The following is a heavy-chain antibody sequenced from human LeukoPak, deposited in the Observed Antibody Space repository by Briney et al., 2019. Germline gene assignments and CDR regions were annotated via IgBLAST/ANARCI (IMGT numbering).Heavy chain of an antibody. J-gene: IGHJ5*02. CDR2: INPNSGGT. D-gene: IGHD6-19*01. Sequence: ASVKVSCKASGYTFTGYYMHWVRQAPGQGLEWMGCINPNSGGTNYAQKFQGRLTMTRDTSISTAYMELSRLRSGDTAVYYCARAAEQWLTNWFDPWGQGTLVTVSS. CDR3: ARAAEQWLTNWFDP. V-gene: IGHV1-2*02. CDR1: GYTFTGYY.